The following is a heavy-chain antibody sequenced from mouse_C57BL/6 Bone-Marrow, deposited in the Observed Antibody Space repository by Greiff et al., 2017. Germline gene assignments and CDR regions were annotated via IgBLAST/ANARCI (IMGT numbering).Heavy chain of an antibody. V-gene: IGHV1-81*01. D-gene: IGHD3-2*02. Sequence: QVQLQQSGAELARPGASVKLSCKASGYTFTSSGISWVKQRTGQGLEWIGEIYPRSGNTYYNEKFKGKATLTADKSSSTASMELRSLTSEDSAVYVCAKGTNFRACFAHWGQGILVTVSA. CDR1: GYTFTSSG. J-gene: IGHJ3*01. CDR2: IYPRSGNT. CDR3: AKGTNFRACFAH.